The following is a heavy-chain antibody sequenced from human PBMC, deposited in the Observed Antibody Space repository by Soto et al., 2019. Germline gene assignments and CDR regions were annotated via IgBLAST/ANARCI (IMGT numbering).Heavy chain of an antibody. V-gene: IGHV1-69*12. CDR3: ARKELRPSVAGTPRYGMDV. D-gene: IGHD6-19*01. CDR1: GGTFSSYA. Sequence: QVQLVQSGAEVKKPGSSVKVSCKASGGTFSSYAISWVRQAPGQGLEWMGGIIPIFGTANYAQKFQGRVTITADESTSTAYMELSSLRSEDTAVYYCARKELRPSVAGTPRYGMDVWGQGTTVTVSS. CDR2: IIPIFGTA. J-gene: IGHJ6*02.